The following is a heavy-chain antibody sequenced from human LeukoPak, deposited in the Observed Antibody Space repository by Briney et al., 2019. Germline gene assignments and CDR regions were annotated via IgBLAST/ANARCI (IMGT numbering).Heavy chain of an antibody. CDR3: AEVSINALLYYFDY. Sequence: GGSLRLSCAASRFTFSNYAMSWVRQAPGKGLEWVSSIGGSGGGTSYADSVKGRFTISRDNSKNTVFLLMNSLRAEDTAVYYCAEVSINALLYYFDYWGQGTLVTFSS. V-gene: IGHV3-23*01. J-gene: IGHJ4*02. CDR1: RFTFSNYA. CDR2: IGGSGGGT. D-gene: IGHD2/OR15-2a*01.